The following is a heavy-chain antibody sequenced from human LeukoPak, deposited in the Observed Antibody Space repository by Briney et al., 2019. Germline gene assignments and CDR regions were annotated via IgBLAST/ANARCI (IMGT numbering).Heavy chain of an antibody. D-gene: IGHD2-15*01. J-gene: IGHJ4*02. CDR1: GFSFLHYG. Sequence: RSXRLSCADSGFSFLHYGMHWVRQAPGKGLEWVXXXSXDGSKEYYADSVKGRFTISRDNSKNTLYLHVNSPRAEDTAVFFCAKDGYCSGGSCYANFFDRWGQGTLVTVSS. CDR2: XSXDGSKE. V-gene: IGHV3-30*18. CDR3: AKDGYCSGGSCYANFFDR.